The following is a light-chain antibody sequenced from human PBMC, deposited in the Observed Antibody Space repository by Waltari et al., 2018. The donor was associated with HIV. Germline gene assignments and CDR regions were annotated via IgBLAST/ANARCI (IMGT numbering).Light chain of an antibody. CDR2: EVT. J-gene: IGLJ1*01. CDR3: SSYTGSDTLLGV. Sequence: QSALTQPASVSGSPGQSITVSCTGTSSDVGTYDLVSWYQQHPGKAPKLMIYEVTKRPSGVSNRFSGSKSGNTASLTISGLQAEDEADYYCSSYTGSDTLLGVFGTGTKVTVL. CDR1: SSDVGTYDL. V-gene: IGLV2-14*02.